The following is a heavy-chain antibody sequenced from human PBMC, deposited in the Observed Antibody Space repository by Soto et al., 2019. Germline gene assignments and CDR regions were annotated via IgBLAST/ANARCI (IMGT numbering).Heavy chain of an antibody. V-gene: IGHV1-69*01. Sequence: QVQLVQSGADVKRPGSSVKVSCKASGDTFSNHAVSWVRQAPGQGLEWMGGIIPIFDAANYAQKFQGRLTITADESSNIAHMELISLRFEDTAVYYCVTDDANRAFEYWGQGTLVTVSS. CDR2: IIPIFDAA. CDR1: GDTFSNHA. CDR3: VTDDANRAFEY. J-gene: IGHJ4*02.